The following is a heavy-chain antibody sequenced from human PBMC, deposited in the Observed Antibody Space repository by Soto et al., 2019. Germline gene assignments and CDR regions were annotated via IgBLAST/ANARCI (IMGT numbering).Heavy chain of an antibody. CDR3: ERIGSDYGGNSPDDALDI. CDR2: IYPDDSDT. Sequence: GDSLKISCKGSGYSFTSYWIGWVRQMPGKGLEWMGIIYPDDSDTRYSPSFQGQVTISADKSISTAYLQWSSLKASDTAMYYCERIGSDYGGNSPDDALDIWGQGTMVTVSS. CDR1: GYSFTSYW. J-gene: IGHJ3*02. V-gene: IGHV5-51*01. D-gene: IGHD4-17*01.